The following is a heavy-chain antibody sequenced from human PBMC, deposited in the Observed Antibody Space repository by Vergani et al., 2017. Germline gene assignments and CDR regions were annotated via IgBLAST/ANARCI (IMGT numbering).Heavy chain of an antibody. V-gene: IGHV4-59*01. CDR1: GGSISSYY. Sequence: QVQLQESGPGLVKPSETLSLTCTASGGSISSYYWSWIRQPPGKGLEWIGYIYYSGSTNYNPSLKSRVTISVDTSKNQFSLKLSSVTAADTAVYYCARASPLSPGGSGYVMDVWGQGTLVTVSS. D-gene: IGHD3-10*01. CDR2: IYYSGST. CDR3: ARASPLSPGGSGYVMDV. J-gene: IGHJ4*02.